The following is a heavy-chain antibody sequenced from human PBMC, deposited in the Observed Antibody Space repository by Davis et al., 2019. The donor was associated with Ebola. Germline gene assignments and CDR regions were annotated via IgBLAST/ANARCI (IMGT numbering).Heavy chain of an antibody. D-gene: IGHD3-3*01. CDR1: GGSINNYF. V-gene: IGHV3-7*01. CDR3: ARWGLRGNYDSWSGSDYYFDY. CDR2: IKTDGSEE. J-gene: IGHJ4*02. Sequence: ETLSLTCTVSGGSINNYFWSWVRQAPGKGLEWVANIKTDGSEEHYVDSVKGRFTMSRDNAKNSLYLQLDSLRDEDTAVYYCARWGLRGNYDSWSGSDYYFDYWGQGTLVIVSS.